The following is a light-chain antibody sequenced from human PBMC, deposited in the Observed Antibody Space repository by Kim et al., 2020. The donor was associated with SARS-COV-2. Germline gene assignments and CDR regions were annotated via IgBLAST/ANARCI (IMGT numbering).Light chain of an antibody. J-gene: IGKJ2*01. V-gene: IGKV2-30*01. CDR2: RVS. Sequence: DVMMTQSPLSLPVTLGQPASISCRSSQSLVYSDGNTYLNWFQQRPGQSPRRLIPRVSNRDSGVPDRFSDSGSGTDFTLKISRVEAEDVGVYYCMQGTHWLYTFGQGTKLEI. CDR1: QSLVYSDGNTY. CDR3: MQGTHWLYT.